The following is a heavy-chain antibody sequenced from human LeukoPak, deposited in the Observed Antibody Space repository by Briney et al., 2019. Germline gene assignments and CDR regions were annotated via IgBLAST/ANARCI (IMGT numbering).Heavy chain of an antibody. CDR1: GYTFTSYV. J-gene: IGHJ4*02. CDR2: ITAYNGKT. Sequence: APVKVSCKASGYTFTSYVISWVRQAPGQGLEWIGWITAYNGKTNYAQKLQGRVTMTTDTSTSTAYMELRSLRSDDTAVYYCARDRRLDIVVVPAGLDYWGQGTLVTVSS. D-gene: IGHD2-2*01. CDR3: ARDRRLDIVVVPAGLDY. V-gene: IGHV1-18*01.